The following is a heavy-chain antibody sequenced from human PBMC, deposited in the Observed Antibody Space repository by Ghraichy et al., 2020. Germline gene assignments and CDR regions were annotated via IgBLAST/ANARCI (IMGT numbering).Heavy chain of an antibody. V-gene: IGHV3-11*06. D-gene: IGHD3-10*01. CDR3: ARGSGVSRFYYFYGMDV. CDR2: ISSSSSHT. CDR1: GFSLSDYY. J-gene: IGHJ6*02. Sequence: GGSLRLSCAASGFSLSDYYMSWIRQAPGKGLEWVSYISSSSSHTNYADSVKGRFTISRDNAKNSLYLQMNSLRAEDTAVYYCARGSGVSRFYYFYGMDVWGQGTTVTVSS.